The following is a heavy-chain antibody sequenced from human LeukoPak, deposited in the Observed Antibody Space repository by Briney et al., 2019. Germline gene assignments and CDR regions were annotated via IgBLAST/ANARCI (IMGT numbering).Heavy chain of an antibody. V-gene: IGHV1-69*05. J-gene: IGHJ6*03. CDR2: IIPIFGTA. CDR3: ARVSSSSSEGSYYYYMDV. Sequence: SVKVSCKASGGTFSSYAISWVRQAPGQGLEWMGGIIPIFGTANYAQKFQGRVTITTDESTSTAYMELSSLRSEDTAVYYCARVSSSSSEGSYYYYMDVWGKGTTVTVSS. D-gene: IGHD6-6*01. CDR1: GGTFSSYA.